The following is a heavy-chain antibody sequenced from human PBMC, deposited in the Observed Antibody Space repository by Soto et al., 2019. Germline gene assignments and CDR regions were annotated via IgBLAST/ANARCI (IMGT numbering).Heavy chain of an antibody. Sequence: LRLSCAGSGLTFSSYDMSWVRQAPGKGLEWVSQIISTGRSTKYADSVKGRFSISRDNSKNTLYLQMNSLKAEDTAIYYCAKDARAYYDFGSWGQGTLVTVSS. V-gene: IGHV3-23*01. CDR3: AKDARAYYDFGS. CDR1: GLTFSSYD. D-gene: IGHD3-3*01. J-gene: IGHJ4*02. CDR2: IISTGRST.